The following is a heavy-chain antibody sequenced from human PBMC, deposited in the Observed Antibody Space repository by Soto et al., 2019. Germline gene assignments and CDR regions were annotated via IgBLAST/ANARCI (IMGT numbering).Heavy chain of an antibody. CDR3: ARDKGVWFGEFNAFDI. CDR2: ISSSSYI. V-gene: IGHV3-21*01. CDR1: GFTFSSYS. Sequence: GGSLRLSCAASGFTFSSYSMNWVRQAPGKGLEWVSSISSSSYIYYADSVKGRFTISRDNAKNSLYLQMNSLRAEDTAVYYCARDKGVWFGEFNAFDIWGQGTMVTVSS. D-gene: IGHD3-10*01. J-gene: IGHJ3*02.